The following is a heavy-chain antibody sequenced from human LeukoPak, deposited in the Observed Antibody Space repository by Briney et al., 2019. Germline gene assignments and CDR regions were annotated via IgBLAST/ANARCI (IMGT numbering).Heavy chain of an antibody. CDR3: ARGPRYGYGLSSGWFDY. CDR1: GYTFTSYD. V-gene: IGHV1-8*01. D-gene: IGHD6-19*01. CDR2: MNPNSGNT. Sequence: ASVKVSCKASGYTFTSYDINWVRQATGQGLEWMGWMNPNSGNTGCAQKFQGRVTMTRNTSISTAYMELSSLRSEDTAVYYCARGPRYGYGLSSGWFDYWGQGTLVTVSS. J-gene: IGHJ4*02.